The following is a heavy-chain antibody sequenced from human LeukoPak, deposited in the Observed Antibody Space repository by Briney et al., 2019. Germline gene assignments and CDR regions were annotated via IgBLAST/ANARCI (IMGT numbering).Heavy chain of an antibody. J-gene: IGHJ6*02. V-gene: IGHV3-33*08. CDR3: ASDDHDFWSGYSPLPLYYYYGMDV. CDR1: GFTFSSYG. CDR2: IWYDGSTK. Sequence: GRSPRLSCAASGFTFSSYGMHWVRQAPGKGLEWVAVIWYDGSTKYCADSVKGRFTISRDNSKNTLYLQMNSLRAEDTAVYYCASDDHDFWSGYSPLPLYYYYGMDVWGQGTTVTVSS. D-gene: IGHD3-3*01.